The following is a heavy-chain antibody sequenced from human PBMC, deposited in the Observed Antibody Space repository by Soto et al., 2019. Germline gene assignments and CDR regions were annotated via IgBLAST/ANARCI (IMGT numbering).Heavy chain of an antibody. CDR1: GFSLSDYS. CDR2: ISSSSSFI. CDR3: AGSSDDGRDN. V-gene: IGHV3-21*01. Sequence: EVQLVESGGGLVKPGGSLRLSCAASGFSLSDYSMNWIRQAPGKGLEWVASISSSSSFIHYAESMKGRFTSSRDNAKNSLYLQMNSLPAEDTAVYYCAGSSDDGRDNWGQGTLVTVYS. J-gene: IGHJ4*02. D-gene: IGHD1-26*01.